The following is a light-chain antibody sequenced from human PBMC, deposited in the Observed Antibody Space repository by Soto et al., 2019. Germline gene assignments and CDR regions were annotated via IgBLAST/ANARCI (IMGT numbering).Light chain of an antibody. CDR1: QSVSSN. J-gene: IGKJ4*01. CDR2: GAS. Sequence: EIVMTQSPATLSVSPGERATLSCRASQSVSSNLAWYQQKPGQAPRLLIYGASTRATGIRARFSGSGSGTEFTLTISSLQSADFAVYYCQQYNNWLTFGGGTKVEIK. CDR3: QQYNNWLT. V-gene: IGKV3D-15*01.